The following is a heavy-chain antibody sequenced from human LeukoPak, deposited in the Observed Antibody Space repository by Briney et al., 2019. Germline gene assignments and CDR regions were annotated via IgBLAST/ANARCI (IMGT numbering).Heavy chain of an antibody. Sequence: PGGSLRLSCAASGFTFSSYAMSWVRQAPGKGLEWVSAISGSGGSTYYADSVKGRFTISRDNSKNTLYLQMNSLRAEDTAVYYCAKDNRGYDYVWGSYYLDYWGREPWSPSPQ. V-gene: IGHV3-23*01. CDR2: ISGSGGST. CDR3: AKDNRGYDYVWGSYYLDY. J-gene: IGHJ4*02. D-gene: IGHD3-16*01. CDR1: GFTFSSYA.